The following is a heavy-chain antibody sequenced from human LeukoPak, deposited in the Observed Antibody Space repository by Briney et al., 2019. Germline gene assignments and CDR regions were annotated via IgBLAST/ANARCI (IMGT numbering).Heavy chain of an antibody. CDR1: GGSISSGDYY. D-gene: IGHD5-18*01. V-gene: IGHV4-30-4*01. J-gene: IGHJ6*02. CDR2: IYYSGST. Sequence: PSETLSLTCTVYGGSISSGDYYWSWIRQPPGKGLEWIGYIYYSGSTYYNPSLKSRVTISVDTSKNQFSLKLSSVTAADTAVYYCARDRVRGYSYGRGFYGMDVWGQGTTVTVSS. CDR3: ARDRVRGYSYGRGFYGMDV.